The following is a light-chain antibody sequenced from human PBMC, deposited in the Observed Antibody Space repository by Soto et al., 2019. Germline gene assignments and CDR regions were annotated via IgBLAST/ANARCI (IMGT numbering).Light chain of an antibody. V-gene: IGLV2-14*01. CDR3: CSSGGSPTYV. CDR2: EVN. J-gene: IGLJ1*01. Sequence: QSALTQPASVSGSPGQSITISCTGTSSDVGGYNYVSWYQLHPGKAPKLIIYEVNNRPSGLSNRFSGSKSGNTASLTISGLQADDEGDYYCCSSGGSPTYVFGTGTKVTVL. CDR1: SSDVGGYNY.